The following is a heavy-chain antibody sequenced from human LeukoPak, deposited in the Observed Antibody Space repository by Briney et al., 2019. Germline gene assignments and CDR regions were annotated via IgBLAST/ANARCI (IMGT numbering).Heavy chain of an antibody. V-gene: IGHV3-23*01. CDR3: AKGGPYSSGHNPWDYFDY. CDR1: GFTFSSYA. J-gene: IGHJ4*02. D-gene: IGHD6-19*01. Sequence: GGSLRLSCAASGFTFSSYAMSCVRQAPGKGLVWVSAISGSGGSTYYADSVKGRFTISRDNSKNTLYLQMNSLRAEDTAVYYCAKGGPYSSGHNPWDYFDYWGQGTLVTVSS. CDR2: ISGSGGST.